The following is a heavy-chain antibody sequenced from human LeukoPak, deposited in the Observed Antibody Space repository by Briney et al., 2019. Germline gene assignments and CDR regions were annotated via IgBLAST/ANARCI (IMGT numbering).Heavy chain of an antibody. D-gene: IGHD3-22*01. CDR2: IKQDASDK. CDR3: ARHSNKYDYDSSGHYRSFDY. V-gene: IGHV3-7*01. Sequence: PGGSLRLSCAASGFTFSSHWMSWVRQAPGKGLESVANIKQDASDKYYVDSVKGRFTISRDNAKNSLYLRMNSLRAEDTAVYFCARHSNKYDYDSSGHYRSFDYWGQGTLVTVSS. J-gene: IGHJ4*02. CDR1: GFTFSSHW.